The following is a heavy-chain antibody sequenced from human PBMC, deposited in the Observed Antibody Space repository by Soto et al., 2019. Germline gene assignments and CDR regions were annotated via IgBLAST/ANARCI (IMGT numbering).Heavy chain of an antibody. Sequence: QVQLLESGGGVVQPGRSLKLSCTTSGFTFSLYGMHWVRQAPGKGLEWLAVISFDEKNRYYADSVKGRFTISRDNSTTTLFLQMSNLRADDTAVYFCAKGAQAAAVLDHWGQGALVTVAS. CDR1: GFTFSLYG. D-gene: IGHD6-25*01. CDR3: AKGAQAAAVLDH. V-gene: IGHV3-30*18. CDR2: ISFDEKNR. J-gene: IGHJ4*02.